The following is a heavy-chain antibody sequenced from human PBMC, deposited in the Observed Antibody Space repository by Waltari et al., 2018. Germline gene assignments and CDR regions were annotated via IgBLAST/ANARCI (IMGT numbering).Heavy chain of an antibody. D-gene: IGHD2-15*01. Sequence: QVQLQESGPGLVKPSETLSLTCAVSGGSISGGYDWSCIRPPPGKGLEWIGYIYGSSGSTNYNPSLKNRVTISKDTSKNQFSLKLSSVTAADTAVYYCARGRGLVVVSATHWYFDIWGPGTPITISS. CDR2: IYGSSGST. J-gene: IGHJ2*01. CDR3: ARGRGLVVVSATHWYFDI. CDR1: GGSISGGYD. V-gene: IGHV4-61*08.